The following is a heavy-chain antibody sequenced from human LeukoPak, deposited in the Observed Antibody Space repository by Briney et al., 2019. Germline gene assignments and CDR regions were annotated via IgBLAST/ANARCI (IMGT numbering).Heavy chain of an antibody. J-gene: IGHJ4*02. CDR2: INHSGST. V-gene: IGHV4-34*01. Sequence: PSETLSLTCAVYGGSFSGYYWSWIRQPPGKGLEWIGEINHSGSTNYNPSLKSRVTISVDTSKNQFSLKLSSVTAADTAVYYCARGGILWFDYWGQGTLVTVSS. CDR1: GGSFSGYY. CDR3: ARGGILWFDY. D-gene: IGHD3-10*01.